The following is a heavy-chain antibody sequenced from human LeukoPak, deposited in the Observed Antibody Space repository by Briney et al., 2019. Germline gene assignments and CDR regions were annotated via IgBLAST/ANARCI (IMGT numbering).Heavy chain of an antibody. CDR3: ASPGSPTGRYDY. V-gene: IGHV4-39*01. J-gene: IGHJ4*02. CDR2: IFYSGST. CDR1: GGSISSSSYY. Sequence: SETLSLTCTVSGGSISSSSYYWGWIRQPPGKGLEWIGSIFYSGSTYYNPSLKSRVTISVDTSKNQFSLKLSSVTAADTAVYYCASPGSPTGRYDYWGQGILVTVSS. D-gene: IGHD1-14*01.